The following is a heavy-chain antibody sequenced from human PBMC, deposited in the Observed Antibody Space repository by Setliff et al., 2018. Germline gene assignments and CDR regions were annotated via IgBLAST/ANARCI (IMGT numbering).Heavy chain of an antibody. V-gene: IGHV3-11*04. D-gene: IGHD3-16*01. Sequence: GGSLRLSCAASGFTFSDYYMTWIRPAPGKGLEWVSYISRGGNTIYYADSVKGRFTISRDNARDSLFLQRSSLRAEDTAVYYCARDFGSHFFDYWGQGTLVTVSS. CDR2: ISRGGNTI. CDR3: ARDFGSHFFDY. J-gene: IGHJ4*02. CDR1: GFTFSDYY.